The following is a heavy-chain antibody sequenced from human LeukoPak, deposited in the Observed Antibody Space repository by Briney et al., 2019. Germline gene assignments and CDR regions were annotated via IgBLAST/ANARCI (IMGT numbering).Heavy chain of an antibody. Sequence: GGSLRLSCAASGFTFSSYAMSWVRQAPGKGLEWVSDISGSGGSTYYADSVKGRFTISRDNAKNSLYLQMNSLRAEDTAVYYCARTAKTYYYGSGSSYYFDYWGQGTLVTVSS. CDR3: ARTAKTYYYGSGSSYYFDY. D-gene: IGHD3-10*01. CDR1: GFTFSSYA. V-gene: IGHV3-23*01. CDR2: ISGSGGST. J-gene: IGHJ4*02.